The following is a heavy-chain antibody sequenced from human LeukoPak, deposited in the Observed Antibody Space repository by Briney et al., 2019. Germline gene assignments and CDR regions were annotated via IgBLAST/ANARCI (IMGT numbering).Heavy chain of an antibody. CDR3: ARETEAAALSQH. CDR1: GGSISSGSYY. J-gene: IGHJ1*01. Sequence: TLSLTCTVSGGSISSGSYYWSWIRQPAGKGLEWIGRIYTSGSTNYNPSLKSRVTMSVDTSKNQFSLKLSSVTAADTAVYYCARETEAAALSQHWGQGTLVTVSS. CDR2: IYTSGST. D-gene: IGHD6-25*01. V-gene: IGHV4-61*02.